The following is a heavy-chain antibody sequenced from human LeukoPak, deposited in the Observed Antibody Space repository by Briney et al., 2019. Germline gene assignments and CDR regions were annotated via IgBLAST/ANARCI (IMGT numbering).Heavy chain of an antibody. Sequence: PGGSLRLSCAASGFTFSSYATSWVRQAPGKGLEWVSAISGSGGSTYYADSVKGRFTISRDNSKNTLYLQMNSLRAEDTAVYYCAKAGTGVVIISYWGQGTLVTVSS. V-gene: IGHV3-23*01. CDR3: AKAGTGVVIISY. CDR1: GFTFSSYA. D-gene: IGHD3-3*01. J-gene: IGHJ4*02. CDR2: ISGSGGST.